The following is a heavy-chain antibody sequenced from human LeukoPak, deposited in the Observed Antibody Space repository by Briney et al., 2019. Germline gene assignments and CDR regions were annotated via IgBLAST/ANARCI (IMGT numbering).Heavy chain of an antibody. V-gene: IGHV3-48*03. CDR3: ARDKDGGFDP. CDR1: GFTFSSYE. CDR2: ISSSGSTI. D-gene: IGHD5-24*01. Sequence: GGSLRLSCAASGFTFSSYEMNWVRQAPGKGLEWVSYISSSGSTIYYADSVKGRFTISRDNAKNSLYLQMNSLRAEDTAVHYCARDKDGGFDPWGQGTLVTVSS. J-gene: IGHJ5*02.